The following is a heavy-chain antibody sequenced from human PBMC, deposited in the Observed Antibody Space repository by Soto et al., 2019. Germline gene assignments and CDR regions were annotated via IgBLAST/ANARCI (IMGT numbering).Heavy chain of an antibody. CDR3: ARVSGIYYYGMDV. CDR1: GGSFSGYY. J-gene: IGHJ6*02. CDR2: INHSGST. Sequence: PSETLSLTCAVYGGSFSGYYWSWIRQAPGKGLEWLGEINHSGSTKYNPSLKSRVTISVDRSKNQFSLKLNSVTAADTAVYYCARVSGIYYYGMDVWGQGTTVTVSS. D-gene: IGHD3-10*01. V-gene: IGHV4-34*01.